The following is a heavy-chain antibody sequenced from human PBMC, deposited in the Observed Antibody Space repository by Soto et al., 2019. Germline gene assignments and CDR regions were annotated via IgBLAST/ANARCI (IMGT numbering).Heavy chain of an antibody. J-gene: IGHJ5*01. D-gene: IGHD3-3*01. Sequence: QITLKESGPTLVNPTQTLTLTCTFSGFSLSTSGAAVGWIRQPPGKALEWLALVYWDDDKRYSPSIKNRVTITKDTSKNQAVLTLTNAEPVDTATYYCAHRQLVTCFGLVTQTDVWFDLWGQGTLVTVPS. V-gene: IGHV2-5*02. CDR3: AHRQLVTCFGLVTQTDVWFDL. CDR2: VYWDDDK. CDR1: GFSLSTSGAA.